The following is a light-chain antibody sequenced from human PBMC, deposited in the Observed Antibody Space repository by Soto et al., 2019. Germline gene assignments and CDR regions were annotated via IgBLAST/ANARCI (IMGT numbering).Light chain of an antibody. CDR1: QSVLYSSINKNY. J-gene: IGKJ3*01. V-gene: IGKV4-1*01. CDR2: WAS. Sequence: DIVMTQSPDSLAVSLGERATINCKSSQSVLYSSINKNYLAWYQQKPGQPPRLLIYWASGRESGVPDRFSGSGSGTDFNLTISSLQAEDVAVYYCQEYFCAPFTFGPGTKVDIK. CDR3: QEYFCAPFT.